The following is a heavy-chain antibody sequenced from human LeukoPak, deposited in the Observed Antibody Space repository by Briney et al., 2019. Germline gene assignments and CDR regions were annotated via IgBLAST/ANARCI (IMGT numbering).Heavy chain of an antibody. CDR1: VFTFSSYA. CDR2: ISYDGSNK. Sequence: AGGSLRLSCAASVFTFSSYAMHWVRQAPGKGLEWVTIISYDGSNKYYADSVKGRFTISRDNSKNTLYLQMNSLRAEDTAVYYCARGQGDSSAGLDYWGQGTLVTVSS. D-gene: IGHD3-22*01. J-gene: IGHJ4*02. CDR3: ARGQGDSSAGLDY. V-gene: IGHV3-30-3*01.